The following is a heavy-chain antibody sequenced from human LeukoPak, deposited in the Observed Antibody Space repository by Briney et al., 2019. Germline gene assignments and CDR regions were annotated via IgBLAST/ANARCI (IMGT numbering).Heavy chain of an antibody. D-gene: IGHD5/OR15-5a*01. Sequence: PSETLSLTCTVSGGSISSSSYYWGWIRQPPGKGLEWIGSIYYSGSTYYNPSLKSRVTISVDTSKNQFSLKLSSVTAADTAVYYCARVSTIDYTRGKGIFDYWGQGTLVTVSS. V-gene: IGHV4-39*07. CDR1: GGSISSSSYY. CDR3: ARVSTIDYTRGKGIFDY. CDR2: IYYSGST. J-gene: IGHJ4*02.